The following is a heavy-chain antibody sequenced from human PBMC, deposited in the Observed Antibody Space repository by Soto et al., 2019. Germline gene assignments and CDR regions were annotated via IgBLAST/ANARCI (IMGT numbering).Heavy chain of an antibody. V-gene: IGHV4-61*01. D-gene: IGHD3-22*01. CDR2: IYYSGST. CDR1: GGSVSSGSYY. CDR3: ARFFGSSGYYFDY. Sequence: SETLSLTCTVSGGSVSSGSYYWSWIRQPPGKGLEWIGYIYYSGSTNYNPSLKSRVTISVDTSKNQFSLKLSSVTAADTAVYYCARFFGSSGYYFDYWGQGTLVTVSS. J-gene: IGHJ4*02.